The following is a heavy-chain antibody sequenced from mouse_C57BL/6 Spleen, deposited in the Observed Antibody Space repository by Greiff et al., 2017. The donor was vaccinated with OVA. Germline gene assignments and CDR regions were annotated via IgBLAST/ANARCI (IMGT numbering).Heavy chain of an antibody. CDR2: IDPSDSYT. CDR1: GYTFTSYW. D-gene: IGHD1-1*01. Sequence: VQLQQPGAELVMPGASVKLSCKASGYTFTSYWMHWVKQRPGQGLEWIGEIDPSDSYTNYNQKFKGKSTLTVDKSSSTAYMQLSSLTSEDSAVYYGARSGATTVIAKDWYFDVWGTGTTVTVSS. CDR3: ARSGATTVIAKDWYFDV. J-gene: IGHJ1*03. V-gene: IGHV1-69*01.